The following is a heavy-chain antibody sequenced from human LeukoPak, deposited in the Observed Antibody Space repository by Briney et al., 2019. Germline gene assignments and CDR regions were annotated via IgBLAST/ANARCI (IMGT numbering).Heavy chain of an antibody. V-gene: IGHV3-53*04. J-gene: IGHJ4*02. D-gene: IGHD6-19*01. CDR3: ARAPEWLIFDY. CDR2: IYSGGST. CDR1: GFTVSSNY. Sequence: GGSLRLSCAASGFTVSSNYMSWVRQAPGKGLEWVSVIYSGGSTYYANSVKGRFTISRHNSKNTLYLQMNSLRAEDTAVYYCARAPEWLIFDYWGQGTLVTVSS.